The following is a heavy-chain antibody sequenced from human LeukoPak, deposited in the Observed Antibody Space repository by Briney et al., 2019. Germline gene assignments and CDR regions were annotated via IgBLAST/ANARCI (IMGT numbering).Heavy chain of an antibody. CDR2: ISWNSGSI. D-gene: IGHD3-10*01. Sequence: GGSLRLSCAASGFTFDDYAMHWVRQAPGRGLEWVSGISWNSGSIGYADSVKGRFTISRDNAKNSLYLQMNSLRAEDTALYYCARLAPYYGTGIIWGQGTLVTVSS. CDR3: ARLAPYYGTGII. J-gene: IGHJ4*02. CDR1: GFTFDDYA. V-gene: IGHV3-9*01.